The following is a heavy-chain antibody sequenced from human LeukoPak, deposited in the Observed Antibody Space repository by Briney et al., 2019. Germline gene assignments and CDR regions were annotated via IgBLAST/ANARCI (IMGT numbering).Heavy chain of an antibody. D-gene: IGHD5/OR15-5a*01. CDR3: ARDSVRHLDY. CDR1: GFTFSGYT. V-gene: IGHV3-21*01. CDR2: ITSSSTYI. Sequence: WGSLRLSCVASGFTFSGYTMNWVCQAPGKGLEWVSSITSSSTYIYYADSVRGRFTISRDNAKNSLYLQMNSLRAEDTAVYYCARDSVRHLDYWGQGTLVTVSS. J-gene: IGHJ4*02.